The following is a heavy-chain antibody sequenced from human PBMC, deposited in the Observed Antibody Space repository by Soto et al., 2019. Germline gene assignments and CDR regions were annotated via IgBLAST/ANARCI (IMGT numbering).Heavy chain of an antibody. CDR2: IRSKAYGGTT. CDR1: GFTFGDYA. CDR3: TRDLGRYDSSGYYYYYFDY. Sequence: GGSLRLSCTASGFTFGDYAMSWVRQAPGKGREWVGLIRSKAYGGTTEYAASVKGRFTISRDDSKSIAYLQMNSLKTEDTAVYYCTRDLGRYDSSGYYYYYFDYWGQGTLVTVSS. D-gene: IGHD3-22*01. V-gene: IGHV3-49*04. J-gene: IGHJ4*02.